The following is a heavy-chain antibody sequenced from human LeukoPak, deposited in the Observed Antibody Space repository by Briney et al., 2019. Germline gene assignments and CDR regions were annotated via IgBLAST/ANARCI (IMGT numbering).Heavy chain of an antibody. V-gene: IGHV4-34*01. D-gene: IGHD3-22*01. CDR3: ARESRTYIGSGYSYDY. CDR1: GGSFSGYY. J-gene: IGHJ4*02. Sequence: SETLSLTCAVYGGSFSGYYWSWIRQPPGKGLEWIGEINHSGSTNYNPSLKSRVTISVDTSKNQFSLKLSSVTAADTAMYYCARESRTYIGSGYSYDYWGQGTLVTVSS. CDR2: INHSGST.